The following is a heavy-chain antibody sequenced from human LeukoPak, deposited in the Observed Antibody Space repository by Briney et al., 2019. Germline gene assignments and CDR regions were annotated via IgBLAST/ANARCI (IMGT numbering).Heavy chain of an antibody. CDR1: GFGFSGST. D-gene: IGHD2-15*01. CDR3: TRLYWPDS. J-gene: IGHJ5*02. Sequence: PGGSLRLSCAASGFGFSGSTLHWVRQASGKGLEWVGRIKSKANSYATAYAASVKGRFTISRDDSQNTAHLQMNSLTTEDTAVYYCTRLYWPDSWGQGTLVTVTS. CDR2: IKSKANSYAT. V-gene: IGHV3-73*01.